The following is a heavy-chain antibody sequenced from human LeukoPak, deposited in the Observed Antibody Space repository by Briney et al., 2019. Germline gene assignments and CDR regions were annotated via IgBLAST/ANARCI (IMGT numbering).Heavy chain of an antibody. J-gene: IGHJ4*02. V-gene: IGHV1-18*04. CDR2: ISAYNGNT. D-gene: IGHD2-21*02. CDR1: GYTFTSYG. CDR3: ARGPYCGGDCYPGFDY. Sequence: ASVKVSCKASGYTFTSYGISWVRQAPGQGLEWMGWISAYNGNTNYAQKLQGRVTMTTDTSTSTAYMELRSLRSDDTAVYYCARGPYCGGDCYPGFDYWGQETLVTVSS.